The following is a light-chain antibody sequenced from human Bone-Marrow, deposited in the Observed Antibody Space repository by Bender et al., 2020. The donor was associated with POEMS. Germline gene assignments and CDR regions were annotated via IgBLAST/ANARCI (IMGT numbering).Light chain of an antibody. CDR1: SNDIGSFEH. J-gene: IGLJ2*01. V-gene: IGLV2-23*02. CDR2: EVS. Sequence: QSALTQPASVSGSPGQSVTISCTGTSNDIGSFEHVSWYQQHPGKVPNLIIYEVSQRPSGVSNRFSASKSGNTASLTISGLQAEDEADYYCFSYANTITFAFGGGTKLTVL. CDR3: FSYANTITFA.